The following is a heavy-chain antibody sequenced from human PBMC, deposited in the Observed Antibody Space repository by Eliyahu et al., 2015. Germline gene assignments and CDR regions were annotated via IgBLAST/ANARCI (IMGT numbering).Heavy chain of an antibody. CDR1: GYSFADYN. V-gene: IGHV1-46*01. CDR3: ARDSWGCDY. J-gene: IGHJ4*02. D-gene: IGHD7-27*01. Sequence: QVHLVQSGAEVKKPGASVKVSCKGSGYSFADYNLHWVRQAPGQGLEWMGMSHSNGARPNYAQNFHGRVTMTRDTSTSTAYMELNSLRSEDTAVYYCARDSWGCDYWGQGTLVTVSS. CDR2: SHSNGARP.